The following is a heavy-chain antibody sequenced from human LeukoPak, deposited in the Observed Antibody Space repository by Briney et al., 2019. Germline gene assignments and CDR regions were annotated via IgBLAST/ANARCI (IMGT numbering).Heavy chain of an antibody. Sequence: PSQTLSLTCTVSGGSISSGGYYWSWIRQHPGKGLEWIGYIYYSGSTYYNPSLKSRVTISVDTSKNQFSLKLSSVTAADTAVYYCVRDRATGDHSIFDYWGQGTLVTVSS. V-gene: IGHV4-31*03. CDR2: IYYSGST. CDR1: GGSISSGGYY. D-gene: IGHD7-27*01. J-gene: IGHJ4*02. CDR3: VRDRATGDHSIFDY.